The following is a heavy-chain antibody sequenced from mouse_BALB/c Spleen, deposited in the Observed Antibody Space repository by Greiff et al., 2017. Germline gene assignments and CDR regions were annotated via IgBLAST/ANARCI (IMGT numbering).Heavy chain of an antibody. CDR2: ISDGGSYT. CDR1: GFTFSDYY. D-gene: IGHD2-14*01. Sequence: EVKVVESGGGLVKPGGSLKLSCAASGFTFSDYYMYWVRQTPEKRLEWVATISDGGSYTYYPDSVKGRFTISRDNAKNNLYLQMSSLKSEDTAMYYCARVRYRYDDYAMDYWGQGTSVTVSS. J-gene: IGHJ4*01. V-gene: IGHV5-4*02. CDR3: ARVRYRYDDYAMDY.